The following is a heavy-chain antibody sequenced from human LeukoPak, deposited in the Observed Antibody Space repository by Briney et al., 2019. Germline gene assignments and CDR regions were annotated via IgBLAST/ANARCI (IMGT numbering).Heavy chain of an antibody. CDR1: GYTFTGYY. CDR3: ARSLRVVVAATRDDAFDI. V-gene: IGHV1-2*02. J-gene: IGHJ3*02. Sequence: ASVKVSCKASGYTFTGYYMHWVRQAPGQGLEWMGWINPNSGGTNYAQKFQGRVTTTRDTSISTAYMELSRLRSDDTAVYYCARSLRVVVAATRDDAFDIWGQGTMVTVSS. D-gene: IGHD2-15*01. CDR2: INPNSGGT.